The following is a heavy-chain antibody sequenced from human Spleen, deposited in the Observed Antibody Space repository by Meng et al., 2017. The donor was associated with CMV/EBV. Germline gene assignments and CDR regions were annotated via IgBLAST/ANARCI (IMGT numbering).Heavy chain of an antibody. CDR3: ARDGITLVRGDGMDV. Sequence: SVKVSCKASGDTFSNYAISWVRQAPGQGLEWMGGIIPIFGTPNYAQKVQGRVTITTDESTSTAYMELNSLRSEDTAVYYCARDGITLVRGDGMDVWGQGTTVTVSS. CDR2: IIPIFGTP. V-gene: IGHV1-69*05. CDR1: GDTFSNYA. J-gene: IGHJ6*02. D-gene: IGHD3-10*01.